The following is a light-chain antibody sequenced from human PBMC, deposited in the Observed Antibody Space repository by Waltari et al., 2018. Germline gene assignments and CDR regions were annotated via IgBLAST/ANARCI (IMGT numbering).Light chain of an antibody. CDR2: EVS. V-gene: IGLV2-23*02. CDR1: SSDVGSYNL. CDR3: CSYAGSSFVV. J-gene: IGLJ2*01. Sequence: QSALTQPASVSGSPGQSITISCTGTSSDVGSYNLVSWYQQHPGKAPKLMIHEVSKRPSGVSNRCSGSKSGNTASLTISGLQAEDEADYYCCSYAGSSFVVFGGGTKLTVL.